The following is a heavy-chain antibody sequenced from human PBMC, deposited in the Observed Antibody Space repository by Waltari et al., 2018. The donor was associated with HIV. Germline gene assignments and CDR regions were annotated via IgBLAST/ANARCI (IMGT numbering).Heavy chain of an antibody. CDR2: RNHSGRT. CDR1: GGSFSGYY. D-gene: IGHD6-13*01. CDR3: AGGETDEVYRIAAPALLDY. Sequence: QAQLQQWGAGLLKPSETLSLTCAVYGGSFSGYYWSWIRQPPGKGLEWFGERNHSGRTNYNPSRKRRVTISVDASKNEFSLKRSSVTAADTAGYYCAGGETDEVYRIAAPALLDYWGQGTLVSVAS. V-gene: IGHV4-34*01. J-gene: IGHJ4*02.